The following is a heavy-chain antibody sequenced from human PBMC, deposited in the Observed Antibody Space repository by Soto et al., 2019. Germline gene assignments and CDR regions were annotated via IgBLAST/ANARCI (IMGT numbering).Heavy chain of an antibody. CDR3: AISEIIHSWGNGPDF. V-gene: IGHV3-23*01. CDR2: ISGSGGST. J-gene: IGHJ4*02. Sequence: PGGSLRLSCAASGFTFSSYAMSWVRQAPGKGLEWVSAISGSGGSTYYADSVKGRFTISRDNSKNTLYLQMSGLKAEDTAVYYCAISEIIHSWGNGPDFWGQGTLVTVSS. CDR1: GFTFSSYA. D-gene: IGHD3-16*01.